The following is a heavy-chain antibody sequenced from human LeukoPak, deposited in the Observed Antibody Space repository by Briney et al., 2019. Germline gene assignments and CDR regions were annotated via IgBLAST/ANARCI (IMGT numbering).Heavy chain of an antibody. CDR2: VNPNSGGT. V-gene: IGHV1-2*02. D-gene: IGHD3-22*01. CDR1: GYTFTGYY. CDR3: ARLSSDYASSGYSTFDI. J-gene: IGHJ3*02. Sequence: ASVKVSCKASGYTFTGYYMHWVRQAPGQGLELMGWVNPNSGGTNYAQKSQGRVTMTRDTSINTAYMDLSRLSSADTAVYYCARLSSDYASSGYSTFDIWGQGTMVTVSS.